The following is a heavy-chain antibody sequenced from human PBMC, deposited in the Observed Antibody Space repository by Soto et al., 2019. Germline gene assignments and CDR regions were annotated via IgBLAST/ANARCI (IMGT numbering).Heavy chain of an antibody. CDR1: GYTFTSYG. D-gene: IGHD6-6*01. J-gene: IGHJ4*02. V-gene: IGHV1-18*01. Sequence: QVPLVQSGAEVKKPGASVKVSCKASGYTFTSYGISWVRQAPGQGLEWMGWISAYNGNTNYAQKLQGRVTMTTDTSTSTAYMELRCLRSDDTAVYYCARDLQMWVVAARPYDYWGQGTLVTVSS. CDR3: ARDLQMWVVAARPYDY. CDR2: ISAYNGNT.